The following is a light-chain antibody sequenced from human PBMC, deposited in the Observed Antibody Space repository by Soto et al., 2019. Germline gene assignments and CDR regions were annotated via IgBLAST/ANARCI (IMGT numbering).Light chain of an antibody. CDR1: RSIRND. J-gene: IGKJ2*01. CDR3: LQDYDYPYT. V-gene: IGKV1-6*02. Sequence: IQMTQSPSSLSASVGDRVTLTCRSSRSIRNDLAWYQQRPGKAPRLLVYGASSLVPGAPSRFSGSGSGTDFTLTISGLQPEDFASYYCLQDYDYPYTFGQGTTLDIK. CDR2: GAS.